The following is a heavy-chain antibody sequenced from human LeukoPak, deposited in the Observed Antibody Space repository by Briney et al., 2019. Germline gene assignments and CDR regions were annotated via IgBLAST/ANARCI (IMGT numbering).Heavy chain of an antibody. D-gene: IGHD6-19*01. CDR1: GGSISSYY. Sequence: PETLSLTCTGSGGSISSYYWSWIRQPPGKGLEWIGYIYYSGGNNYNPSLKSRVTISVDTSKNQLSLKLSSVTAADTAVYYCARLNPIAVAVDYWGQGTLVTVSS. V-gene: IGHV4-59*08. CDR3: ARLNPIAVAVDY. J-gene: IGHJ4*02. CDR2: IYYSGGN.